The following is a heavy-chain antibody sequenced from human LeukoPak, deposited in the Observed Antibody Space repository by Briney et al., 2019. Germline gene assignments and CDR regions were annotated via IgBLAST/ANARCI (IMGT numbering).Heavy chain of an antibody. V-gene: IGHV3-7*01. D-gene: IGHD6-13*01. CDR3: ARDSAGNDY. Sequence: PGRSLRLSCAASGFTLSTYWMSWVRQAPGKGLEWVANIKQDGSEKYYVDSVKGRFTISRDNAKNSLYLQMNSLRAEDTAMYYCARDSAGNDYWGPGTLVTVSS. J-gene: IGHJ4*02. CDR2: IKQDGSEK. CDR1: GFTLSTYW.